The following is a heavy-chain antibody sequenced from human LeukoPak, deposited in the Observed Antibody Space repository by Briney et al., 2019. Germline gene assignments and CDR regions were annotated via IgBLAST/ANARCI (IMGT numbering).Heavy chain of an antibody. J-gene: IGHJ6*02. Sequence: GGSLRLSCAASGFTFSSYWVHWVRQAPGKGLVWVSRINSDGSSTSYADSVKGRFTISRDNAKNTLYLQMDSLRAEDTAVYYCARVAANYYYYGMDVWGQGTTVTVSS. D-gene: IGHD6-25*01. CDR1: GFTFSSYW. CDR3: ARVAANYYYYGMDV. CDR2: INSDGSST. V-gene: IGHV3-74*01.